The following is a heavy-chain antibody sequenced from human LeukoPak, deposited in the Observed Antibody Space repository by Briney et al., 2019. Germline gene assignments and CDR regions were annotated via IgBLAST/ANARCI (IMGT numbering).Heavy chain of an antibody. Sequence: GGSLRLSCAASGFTFSSYAMSWVRQAPGKGLQWVGFITSKAYGGATEYAASVKGRFTISRDDSKSIAYLQMNSLKTEDTAVYYCTRYTSVYWGQGTLVTVSS. CDR2: ITSKAYGGAT. V-gene: IGHV3-49*04. CDR1: GFTFSSYA. CDR3: TRYTSVY. J-gene: IGHJ4*02. D-gene: IGHD6-19*01.